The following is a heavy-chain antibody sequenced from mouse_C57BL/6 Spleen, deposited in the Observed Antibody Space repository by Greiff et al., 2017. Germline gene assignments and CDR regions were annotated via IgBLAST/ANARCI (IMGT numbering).Heavy chain of an antibody. D-gene: IGHD3-2*02. V-gene: IGHV1-4*01. CDR2: INPSSGYT. CDR3: ARPAQAAWFAY. Sequence: QVQLQQSGAELARPGASVKMSCKASGYTFTSYTMHWVKQRPGQGLEWIGYINPSSGYTKYNQKFKDKATLTADKSSSTAYMQLSSLTSEDSAVYYCARPAQAAWFAYWGQGTLVTVSA. CDR1: GYTFTSYT. J-gene: IGHJ3*01.